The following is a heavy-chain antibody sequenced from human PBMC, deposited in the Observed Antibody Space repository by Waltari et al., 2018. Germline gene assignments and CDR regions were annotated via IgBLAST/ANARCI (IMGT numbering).Heavy chain of an antibody. CDR2: VRSSGTT. Sequence: EVQLLESGGGLVQPGGSLRLSCAASGFTCSSYGMSWVRQAPGKGLEWVSGVRSSGTTYYADSVKGRFTISRDNSKNTLYLQMNSLGAEDTAIYYCAKGLYGGYVDYWGQGTLVTVSS. D-gene: IGHD2-15*01. CDR3: AKGLYGGYVDY. J-gene: IGHJ4*02. CDR1: GFTCSSYG. V-gene: IGHV3-23*01.